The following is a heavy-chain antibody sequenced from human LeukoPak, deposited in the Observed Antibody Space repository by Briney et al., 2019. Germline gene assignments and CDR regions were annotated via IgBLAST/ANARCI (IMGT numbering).Heavy chain of an antibody. CDR1: GGSFSGYY. CDR3: ARGSIAAARGGGA. Sequence: PSETLSPTCAVYGGSFSGYYLSWIRQPPGKGLEWIGEINHSGSTNYNPSLKSRVTISVDTSKKQFSLKLSSVTAADTAVYYCARGSIAAARGGGAWGQGTLVTVS. D-gene: IGHD6-25*01. V-gene: IGHV4-34*01. CDR2: INHSGST. J-gene: IGHJ5*02.